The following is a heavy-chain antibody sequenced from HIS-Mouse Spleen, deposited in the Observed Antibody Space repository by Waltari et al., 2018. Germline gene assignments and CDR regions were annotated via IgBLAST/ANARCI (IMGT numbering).Heavy chain of an antibody. CDR3: ARGASGSYYLVSVSDY. Sequence: QLQLQESGPGLVKPSETLSLTCTVSGGSISSRSYYWGWIRQPPGKGLEWIGSIYYSGSTYYNPSLKSRVTISVDTSKNQFSLKLSSVTAADTAVYYCARGASGSYYLVSVSDYWGQGTLVTVSS. V-gene: IGHV4-39*07. CDR1: GGSISSRSYY. CDR2: IYYSGST. J-gene: IGHJ4*02. D-gene: IGHD1-26*01.